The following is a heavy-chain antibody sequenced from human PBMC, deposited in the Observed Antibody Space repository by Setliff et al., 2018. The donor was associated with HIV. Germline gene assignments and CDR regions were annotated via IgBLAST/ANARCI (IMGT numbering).Heavy chain of an antibody. V-gene: IGHV4-34*01. D-gene: IGHD6-19*01. Sequence: SETLSLTCTVSGGSFRGYYWSWIRQPPGKGLEWIGEINHSGSTNYNPSLKSRVATSVDTSKKQFSLRLTSVTAADTAVYYCARGVRDNSGWSSYYFDYWGQGTLVTVSS. CDR1: GGSFRGYY. CDR2: INHSGST. CDR3: ARGVRDNSGWSSYYFDY. J-gene: IGHJ4*02.